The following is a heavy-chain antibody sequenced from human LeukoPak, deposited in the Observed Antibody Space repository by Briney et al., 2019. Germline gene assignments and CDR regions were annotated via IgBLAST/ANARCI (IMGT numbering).Heavy chain of an antibody. J-gene: IGHJ6*02. D-gene: IGHD2-15*01. CDR2: ISYDGSNK. CDR3: AREWRYCSGGSCYLLYYYYGMDV. V-gene: IGHV3-30*04. CDR1: GFTFSSYA. Sequence: AGGSLRLSCAASGFTFSSYAMHWVRQAPGKGLEWVAVISYDGSNKYYADSVKGRFTISRDNSKNTLYLQMNSLRAEDTAVYYCAREWRYCSGGSCYLLYYYYGMDVWGQGTTVTVSS.